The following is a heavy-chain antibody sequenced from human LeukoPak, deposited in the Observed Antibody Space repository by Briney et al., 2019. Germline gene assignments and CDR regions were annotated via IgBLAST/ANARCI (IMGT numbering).Heavy chain of an antibody. J-gene: IGHJ5*01. CDR1: GYSFTSQD. CDR3: AKGGAAPPGNWFDS. CDR2: INPDNGDT. D-gene: IGHD1-26*01. V-gene: IGHV1-3*03. Sequence: ASVKVSCKTSGYSFTSQDMHWVRQAPGQSLEWMGCINPDNGDTQYSQEFQDRVTITRDSSATTAYMELSSLRSEDMAVYYCAKGGAAPPGNWFDSWGQGTLVTVSS.